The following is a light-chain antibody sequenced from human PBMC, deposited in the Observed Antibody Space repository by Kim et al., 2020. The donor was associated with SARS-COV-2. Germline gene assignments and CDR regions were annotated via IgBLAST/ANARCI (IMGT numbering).Light chain of an antibody. J-gene: IGLJ3*02. CDR2: DDA. CDR3: QVWDSTHNLEV. CDR1: NIALKS. Sequence: SYELTQPPSVSVAPGKTATIPCGGDNIALKSVHWYRQKPGQAPILVIYDDADRPSGIPERFSGSNPESGNTATLTISRVEDGDEADYYCQVWDSTHNLEVFGGGTKLTVL. V-gene: IGLV3-21*04.